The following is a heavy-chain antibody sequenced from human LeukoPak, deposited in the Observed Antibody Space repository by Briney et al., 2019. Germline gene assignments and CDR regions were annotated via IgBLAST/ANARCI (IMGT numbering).Heavy chain of an antibody. Sequence: SETLSLTCTVSGGSIGSTTYYWGWIRQSPGKGLMWVGSISYSGSTYYNPSLKSRVSISVDTSKNQFYLKVIAVTAADTAVYYRARRITGTTSDSYDYWGQGTLVTVSS. J-gene: IGHJ4*02. D-gene: IGHD1-20*01. V-gene: IGHV4-39*01. CDR2: ISYSGST. CDR1: GGSIGSTTYY. CDR3: ARRITGTTSDSYDY.